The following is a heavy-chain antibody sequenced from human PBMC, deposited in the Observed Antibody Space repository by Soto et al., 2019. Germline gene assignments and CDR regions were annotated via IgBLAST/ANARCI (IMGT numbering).Heavy chain of an antibody. CDR3: AADLEGILTGPDAFDI. D-gene: IGHD3-9*01. V-gene: IGHV1-58*02. J-gene: IGHJ3*02. CDR1: GYTFTSYG. CDR2: IVVGSGNT. Sequence: SVKVSCKASGYTFTSYGISWVRQARGQRLEWIGWIVVGSGNTNYAQKFQERVTITRDMSTSTAYMELSSLRSEDTAVYYCAADLEGILTGPDAFDIWGQGTMVTVSS.